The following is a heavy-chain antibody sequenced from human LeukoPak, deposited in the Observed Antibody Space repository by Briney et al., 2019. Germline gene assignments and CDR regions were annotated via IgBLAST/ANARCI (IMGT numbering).Heavy chain of an antibody. CDR2: ISGSGTTT. D-gene: IGHD3-22*01. CDR1: GLTFSDYY. Sequence: GGSLRLSCAASGLTFSDYYMTWIRQAPGKGLEWHSSISGSGTTTYSADSVRGRFTVSRDNAKNSVFLYMNSLRAEDTDVYSCAIQITMIVVVPYFDYWGQGTLVTVSS. CDR3: AIQITMIVVVPYFDY. J-gene: IGHJ4*02. V-gene: IGHV3-11*04.